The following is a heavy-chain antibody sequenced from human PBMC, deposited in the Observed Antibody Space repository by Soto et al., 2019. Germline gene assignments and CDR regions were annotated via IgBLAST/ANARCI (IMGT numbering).Heavy chain of an antibody. V-gene: IGHV4-30-4*01. J-gene: IGHJ4*02. CDR1: GGSISSGNYY. D-gene: IGHD2-15*01. Sequence: PSETLSLTCTVSGGSISSGNYYWSWIRQPPGKGLEWIGFISYSGSAYYNPSLKSRVTISVDTSKNQFSLNLSFVTAADTAVYYCATMGTPATGLYYFDCWGQGTLVTVSS. CDR2: ISYSGSA. CDR3: ATMGTPATGLYYFDC.